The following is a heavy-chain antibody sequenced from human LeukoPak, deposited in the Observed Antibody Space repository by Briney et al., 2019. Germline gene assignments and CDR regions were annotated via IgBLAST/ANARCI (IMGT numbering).Heavy chain of an antibody. V-gene: IGHV4-4*09. J-gene: IGHJ3*02. Sequence: SETLSLTCTVSGGSISSYYWSWIRQPPGKGLEWIGYIYTSGNTNYNPSLKSRVTISVDTSKNQFSLKLSSVTAADTAVYFCARHGVGEGAFDIWGQATMLTVSS. CDR1: GGSISSYY. D-gene: IGHD3-10*01. CDR3: ARHGVGEGAFDI. CDR2: IYTSGNT.